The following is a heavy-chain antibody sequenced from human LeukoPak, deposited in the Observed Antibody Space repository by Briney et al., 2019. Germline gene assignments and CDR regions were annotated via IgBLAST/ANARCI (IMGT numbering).Heavy chain of an antibody. D-gene: IGHD4-23*01. CDR2: IHYSGST. CDR3: TRHHDYGGKIDY. CDR1: GGSVTSASHY. J-gene: IGHJ4*02. Sequence: PSETLSLTCTVSGGSVTSASHYWAWIRQPPGKGLEWIGSIHYSGSTYYSPSLKSRLTISGDTSKSQFSLKLTFVTAADTAVYYCTRHHDYGGKIDYWGQGTLVTVSS. V-gene: IGHV4-39*01.